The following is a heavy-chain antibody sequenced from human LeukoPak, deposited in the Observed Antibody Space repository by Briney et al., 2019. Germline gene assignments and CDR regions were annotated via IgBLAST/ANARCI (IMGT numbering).Heavy chain of an antibody. J-gene: IGHJ4*02. CDR1: GFTVSSNS. CDR3: ARDDYYYDSSAYFLV. Sequence: GGSLRLSCAASGFTVSSNSMSWVRQAPGKGLEWVSVIYSGGSTYYADSVKGRFAISRDNSKNSLYLQMNSLRAEDTAVYYCARDDYYYDSSAYFLVWGQGTLVTVYS. CDR2: IYSGGST. D-gene: IGHD3-22*01. V-gene: IGHV3-53*01.